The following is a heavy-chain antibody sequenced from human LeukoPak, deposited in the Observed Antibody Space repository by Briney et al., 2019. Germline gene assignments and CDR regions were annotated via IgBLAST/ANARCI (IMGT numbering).Heavy chain of an antibody. Sequence: GASVKVSCKASGYTFTGYYMHWVRQVPGQGLEWMGWINPNSGGTNYAQKFQGRVTMTRDTSISTAYMELSRLRSDDTAVYYCARPLYGSDPGFDPWGQGTLVTVSS. CDR2: INPNSGGT. CDR3: ARPLYGSDPGFDP. D-gene: IGHD3-10*01. V-gene: IGHV1-2*02. J-gene: IGHJ5*02. CDR1: GYTFTGYY.